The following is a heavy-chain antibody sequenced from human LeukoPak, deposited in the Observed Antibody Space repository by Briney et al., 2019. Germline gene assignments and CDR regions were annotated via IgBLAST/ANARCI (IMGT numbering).Heavy chain of an antibody. CDR2: ISGDGGST. D-gene: IGHD3-10*01. CDR1: GFTFDDYA. Sequence: GGSLRLSCAASGFTFDDYAMHWVRQAPGKGLEWVSLISGDGGSTYYADSVKGRFTISGDNSKNSLYLQMNSLRTEDTALYYCAKDRGGFGESPFDYWGQGTLVTVSS. J-gene: IGHJ4*02. CDR3: AKDRGGFGESPFDY. V-gene: IGHV3-43*02.